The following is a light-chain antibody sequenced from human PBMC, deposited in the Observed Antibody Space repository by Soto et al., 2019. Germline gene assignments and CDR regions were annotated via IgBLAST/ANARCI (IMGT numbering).Light chain of an antibody. V-gene: IGKV2-28*01. J-gene: IGKJ1*01. CDR2: LGS. CDR3: MQAIQAPRT. Sequence: VLTQSPLSLPVTPGEPASISCRSSQSLLHSNGNIYLDWYLQKPGQSPQLLIYLGSIRASGVPDRFSGSGSGTDCTLKITRVEAEDVGVYYCMQAIQAPRTFGRGTKVEIK. CDR1: QSLLHSNGNIY.